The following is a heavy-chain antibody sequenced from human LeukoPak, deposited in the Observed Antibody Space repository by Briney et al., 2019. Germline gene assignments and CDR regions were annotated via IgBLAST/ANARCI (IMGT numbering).Heavy chain of an antibody. CDR2: IQSDGNNK. J-gene: IGHJ4*02. D-gene: IGHD3-10*02. Sequence: GGSLSLSCAASGFIFSSYDIHWVRQAPGPGLEWVAFIQSDGNNKYYADSVKGRFTISRDNSKNTLYLQMNSLRAEDTAVYYCAKNVSRVYWGQGTLVTVSS. CDR1: GFIFSSYD. V-gene: IGHV3-30*02. CDR3: AKNVSRVY.